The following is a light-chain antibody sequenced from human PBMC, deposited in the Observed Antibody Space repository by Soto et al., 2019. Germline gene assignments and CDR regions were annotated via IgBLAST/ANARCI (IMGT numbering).Light chain of an antibody. CDR1: QSINTY. Sequence: EIVLPQSPATLSLSAGEGATLSCRASQSINTYLAWYQQKPGQAPRLLIYDASKRATGIPARFSGSGSGTNFTLTISSLEPEDFAVYYCQQRRSWQVTFGQGTRLEI. J-gene: IGKJ5*01. V-gene: IGKV3D-11*02. CDR2: DAS. CDR3: QQRRSWQVT.